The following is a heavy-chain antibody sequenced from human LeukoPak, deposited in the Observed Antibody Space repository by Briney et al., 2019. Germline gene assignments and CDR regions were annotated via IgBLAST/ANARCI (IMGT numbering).Heavy chain of an antibody. CDR1: GFSFSGYW. CDR2: IKEDGSEK. J-gene: IGHJ4*02. V-gene: IGHV3-7*03. D-gene: IGHD2/OR15-2a*01. CDR3: ARRGSTDY. Sequence: GGSLRLSCAASGFSFSGYWMTWVRQAPGKGLEWVANIKEDGSEKYYADFVRGRFTISRDNAKNSLDLQMNSLRAEDTAVYYCARRGSTDYWGQGTLVTVSS.